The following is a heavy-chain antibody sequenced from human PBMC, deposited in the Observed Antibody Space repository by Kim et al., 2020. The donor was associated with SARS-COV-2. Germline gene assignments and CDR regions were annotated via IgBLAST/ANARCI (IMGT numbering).Heavy chain of an antibody. J-gene: IGHJ6*02. CDR1: GGTFSSYA. CDR2: IIPIFGTA. V-gene: IGHV1-69*13. D-gene: IGHD2-15*01. Sequence: SVKVSCKASGGTFSSYAISWVRQAPGQGLEWMGGIIPIFGTANYAQKFQGRVTITADESTSTAYMELSSLRSEDTAVYYCARGGLYCSGGSCYNYYGMDVWGQGTTVTVSS. CDR3: ARGGLYCSGGSCYNYYGMDV.